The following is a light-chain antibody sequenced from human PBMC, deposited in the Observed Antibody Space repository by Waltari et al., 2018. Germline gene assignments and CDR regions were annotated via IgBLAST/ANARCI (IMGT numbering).Light chain of an antibody. CDR1: QSVSRF. Sequence: EVVMTQSPATLSVSPGERVTLSCRASQSVSRFVAWNQQKPGPAPRLLISGASTRATGIPARFSGSGSGTEFTLTISSLQSEDFAIYYCQQYNDWPPLTFGGGTKLEIK. CDR2: GAS. J-gene: IGKJ4*01. CDR3: QQYNDWPPLT. V-gene: IGKV3-15*01.